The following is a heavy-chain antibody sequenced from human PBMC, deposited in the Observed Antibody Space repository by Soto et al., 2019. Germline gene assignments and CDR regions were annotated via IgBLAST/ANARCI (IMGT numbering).Heavy chain of an antibody. CDR1: GFTFSIYW. CDR3: VRERDGGPEF. D-gene: IGHD2-21*02. CDR2: INEDGSKK. J-gene: IGHJ4*02. V-gene: IGHV3-7*01. Sequence: EVQLVESGGGLVQGGGSLRLSCKASGFTFSIYWMMWVRQAPGKGLEWLANINEDGSKKHHVDPVNGRFTISRDNAKNSLYLQVNGLRVEDTAVYYCVRERDGGPEFWGQGTLVTVSS.